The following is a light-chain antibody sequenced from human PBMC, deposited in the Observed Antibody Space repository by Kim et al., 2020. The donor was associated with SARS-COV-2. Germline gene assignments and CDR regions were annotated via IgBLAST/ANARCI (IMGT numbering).Light chain of an antibody. J-gene: IGLJ2*01. CDR3: SSYSSGSTYVI. CDR1: NL. V-gene: IGLV2-14*02. Sequence: NLVSWYQHHPGKPPRLIIYDVNKRPSGVSNRFSGSKSGNTASLTISGLQAEDETGYYCSSYSSGSTYVIFGGGTQLTVL. CDR2: DVN.